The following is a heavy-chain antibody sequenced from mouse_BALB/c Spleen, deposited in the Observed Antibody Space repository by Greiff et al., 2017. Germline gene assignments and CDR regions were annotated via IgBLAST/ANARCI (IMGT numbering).Heavy chain of an antibody. CDR3: AREEGSGYYAMDY. D-gene: IGHD3-1*01. V-gene: IGHV5-9-4*01. Sequence: EVQRVESGGGLVKPGGSLKLSCAASGFTFSSYAMSWVRQSPEKRLEWVAEISSGGSYTYYPDTVTGRFTISRDNAKNTLYLEMSSLRSEDTAMYYCAREEGSGYYAMDYWGQGTSVTVSS. CDR1: GFTFSSYA. CDR2: ISSGGSYT. J-gene: IGHJ4*01.